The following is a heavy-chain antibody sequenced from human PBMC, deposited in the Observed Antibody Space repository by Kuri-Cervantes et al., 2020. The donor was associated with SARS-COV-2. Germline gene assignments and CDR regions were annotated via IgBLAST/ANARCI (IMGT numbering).Heavy chain of an antibody. CDR3: ARDPFILLKGPSGIGMSGPKSYFDS. CDR2: IDSGSASI. Sequence: GESLKISCAASGFTFTLFNLNWVRQAPGKGLGWLAHIDSGSASIYYADSVRGRFTISRDKDNDTLYLQMESLTVDDTALYYCARDPFILLKGPSGIGMSGPKSYFDSWGEGTLVTVSS. D-gene: IGHD2-15*01. J-gene: IGHJ4*02. V-gene: IGHV3-48*01. CDR1: GFTFTLFN.